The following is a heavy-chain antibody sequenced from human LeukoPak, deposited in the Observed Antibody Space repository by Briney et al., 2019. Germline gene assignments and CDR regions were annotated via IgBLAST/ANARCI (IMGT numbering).Heavy chain of an antibody. D-gene: IGHD3-10*01. Sequence: GASVKVSCKASGYTFTSYGISWVRQAPGQGLEGMGWMNPNSGNTGYAQKFQGRVTMTRNTSINTAYMELSSLRSEDTAVYYCARGDFRGLGGSGSYYYYYYMDVWGKGTTVTISS. V-gene: IGHV1-8*02. CDR2: MNPNSGNT. CDR1: GYTFTSYG. J-gene: IGHJ6*03. CDR3: ARGDFRGLGGSGSYYYYYYMDV.